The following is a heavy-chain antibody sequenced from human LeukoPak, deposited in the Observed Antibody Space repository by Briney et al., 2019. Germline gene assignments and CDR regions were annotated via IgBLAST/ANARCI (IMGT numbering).Heavy chain of an antibody. Sequence: GGSLRLSCIASGFTFSISSMSWVRQAPGKGLEWVSYISSSSSSIYDADSVRGRFTISRDNAKNSLYLQMNSLRAEDTAVYYCAGSILTGYPNFDYWGQGTLVTVSS. CDR3: AGSILTGYPNFDY. V-gene: IGHV3-48*04. D-gene: IGHD3-9*01. CDR2: ISSSSSSI. J-gene: IGHJ4*02. CDR1: GFTFSISS.